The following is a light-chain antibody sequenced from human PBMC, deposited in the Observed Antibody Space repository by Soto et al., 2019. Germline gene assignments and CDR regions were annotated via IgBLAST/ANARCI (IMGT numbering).Light chain of an antibody. CDR3: SSYTSSSTPVV. CDR2: DVS. CDR1: SSDVGGYNY. V-gene: IGLV2-14*01. J-gene: IGLJ2*01. Sequence: QSALTQPASVSGSPGQSITISCTGTSSDVGGYNYVSWYQQHPGKAPKLMIYDVSNRPSGVSNRFSGSKSGNTASLTISWLQAEDEADYYRSSYTSSSTPVVFGGGTKVTVL.